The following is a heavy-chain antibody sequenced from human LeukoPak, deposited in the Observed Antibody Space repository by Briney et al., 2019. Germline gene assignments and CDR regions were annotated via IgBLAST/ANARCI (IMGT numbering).Heavy chain of an antibody. CDR1: GFTFSSYS. CDR3: ARATSSSGCFDY. V-gene: IGHV3-30*03. D-gene: IGHD6-19*01. Sequence: PGGSLRLSCAASGFTFSSYSMNWVRQAPGKGLEWVAVISYDGSNKYYADSVKGRFTISRDNSKNTLYLQMNSLRAEDTAVYYCARATSSSGCFDYWGQGTLVTVSS. CDR2: ISYDGSNK. J-gene: IGHJ4*02.